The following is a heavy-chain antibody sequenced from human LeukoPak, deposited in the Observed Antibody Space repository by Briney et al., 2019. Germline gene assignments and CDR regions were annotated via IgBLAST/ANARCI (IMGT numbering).Heavy chain of an antibody. V-gene: IGHV4-34*01. CDR3: ARGAGYYYYYYMDV. J-gene: IGHJ6*03. CDR1: GGSFSGYY. Sequence: SETLSLTCAVYGGSFSGYYWSWIRQPPGKGLEWIGEINHSGSTNYNPSLKSRVTISADTSKNQFSLKLSSVTAADTAVYYCARGAGYYYYYYMDVWGKGTTVTASS. CDR2: INHSGST. D-gene: IGHD3-10*01.